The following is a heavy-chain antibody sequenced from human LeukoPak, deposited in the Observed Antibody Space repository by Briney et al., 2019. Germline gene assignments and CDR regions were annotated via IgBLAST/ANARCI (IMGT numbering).Heavy chain of an antibody. CDR1: GFTFSSYW. J-gene: IGHJ5*02. CDR3: ARPYSSSWYGGFDP. CDR2: IKQDGSEK. D-gene: IGHD6-13*01. V-gene: IGHV3-7*01. Sequence: GGSLRLSCAASGFTFSSYWMSWVHQAPGKGLEWVANIKQDGSEKYYVDSVKGRFTISRDNAKNSLYLQMNSLRAEDTAVYYCARPYSSSWYGGFDPWGQGTLVTVSS.